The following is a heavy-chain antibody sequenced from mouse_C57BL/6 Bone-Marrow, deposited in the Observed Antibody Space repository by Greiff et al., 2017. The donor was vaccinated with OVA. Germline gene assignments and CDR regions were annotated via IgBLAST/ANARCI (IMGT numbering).Heavy chain of an antibody. Sequence: EVQLQQSGAELVRPGASVKLSCTASGFNIKDDYMHWVKQRPEQGLEWIGWIDPENGDTEYASKFQGKATITADTASNTAYLQLSSLTSEDTAVYYCTIYYGNYWFAYWGQGTLVTVSA. CDR3: TIYYGNYWFAY. J-gene: IGHJ3*01. CDR1: GFNIKDDY. CDR2: IDPENGDT. V-gene: IGHV14-4*01. D-gene: IGHD2-1*01.